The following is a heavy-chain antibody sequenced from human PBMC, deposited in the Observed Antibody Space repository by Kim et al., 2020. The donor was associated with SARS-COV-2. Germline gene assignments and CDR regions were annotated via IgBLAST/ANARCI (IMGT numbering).Heavy chain of an antibody. Sequence: GGSLRLSCTASGFTFGDYAMSWVRQAPGKGLEWVGFIRSKAYGGTTEYAASVKGRFTISRDDSKSIAYLQMNSLKTEDTAVYYCTRVKSGYDSHWFDPWGRGTLVTVSS. CDR2: IRSKAYGGTT. CDR1: GFTFGDYA. CDR3: TRVKSGYDSHWFDP. J-gene: IGHJ5*02. V-gene: IGHV3-49*04. D-gene: IGHD5-12*01.